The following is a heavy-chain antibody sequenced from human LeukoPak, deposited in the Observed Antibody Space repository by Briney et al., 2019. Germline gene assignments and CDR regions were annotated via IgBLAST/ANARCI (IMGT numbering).Heavy chain of an antibody. Sequence: PSETLSLTCTVSGGSISSSSYYWGWIRQPPGKGLEWIGGIYYSGSTYYNPSLKSRVTISVDTSKNQFSLKLSSVTAADTAVYYCARPAYCSSTSCSFFDYWGQGTLVTVSS. CDR2: IYYSGST. J-gene: IGHJ4*02. CDR1: GGSISSSSYY. D-gene: IGHD2-2*01. V-gene: IGHV4-39*01. CDR3: ARPAYCSSTSCSFFDY.